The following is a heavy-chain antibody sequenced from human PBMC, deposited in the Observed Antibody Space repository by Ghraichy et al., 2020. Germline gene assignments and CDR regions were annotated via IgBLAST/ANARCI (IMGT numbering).Heavy chain of an antibody. J-gene: IGHJ6*02. D-gene: IGHD4-17*01. CDR2: ISTYNGNT. V-gene: IGHV1-18*01. CDR1: GYTFTSYG. Sequence: ASVKVSCKASGYTFTSYGFIWVRQAPGQGLEWMGWISTYNGNTNYAQELQGRVTMTTDTSTSTAYMELRSLRSGDTAIYYCARISEVTTPYFGMDVWGQGTTGTVPS. CDR3: ARISEVTTPYFGMDV.